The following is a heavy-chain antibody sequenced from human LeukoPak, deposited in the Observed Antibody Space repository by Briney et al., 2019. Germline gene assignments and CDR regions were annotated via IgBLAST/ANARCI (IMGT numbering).Heavy chain of an antibody. J-gene: IGHJ5*02. Sequence: GASVKVSCKASGYTFTSYYMHWVRQAPGQGLEWMGIINPSGGRTSYAQKFQGRVTITADESTSTAYMELSSLRSEDTAVYYCARVMWELPGARNWFDPWGQGTLVTVSS. CDR2: INPSGGRT. CDR1: GYTFTSYY. D-gene: IGHD1-26*01. CDR3: ARVMWELPGARNWFDP. V-gene: IGHV1-46*01.